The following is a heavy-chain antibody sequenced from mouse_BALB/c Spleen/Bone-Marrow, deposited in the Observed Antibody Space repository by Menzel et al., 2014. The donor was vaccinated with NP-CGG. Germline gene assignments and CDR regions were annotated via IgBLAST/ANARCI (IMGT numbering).Heavy chain of an antibody. J-gene: IGHJ4*01. V-gene: IGHV14-3*02. D-gene: IGHD2-2*01. CDR1: GFNIKDTY. CDR2: IDPANGNT. CDR3: AGGWLPSYAMDY. Sequence: EVKLMESGAELVKPGASVKLSCTASGFNIKDTYMHWVKQGPEQGLEWIGRIDPANGNTKYDPKFQGKATITADTSSNTAYLQLSSLTSEDTAVYYCAGGWLPSYAMDYWGQGTSVTVSS.